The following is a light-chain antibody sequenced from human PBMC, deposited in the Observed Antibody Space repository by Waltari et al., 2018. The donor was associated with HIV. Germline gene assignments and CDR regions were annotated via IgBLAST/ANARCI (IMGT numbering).Light chain of an antibody. V-gene: IGKV3-20*01. J-gene: IGKJ1*01. CDR2: GTS. Sequence: EVVLTQSPGTLSLTPGDRATLSCRASQSLSSNSLAWYQHTPGQAPRLLRYGTSSKATGISDRFSGSGSGTDFTLTINTLEPADSAVYHCQYYGSSPGTFGQGTKVEI. CDR1: QSLSSNS. CDR3: QYYGSSPGT.